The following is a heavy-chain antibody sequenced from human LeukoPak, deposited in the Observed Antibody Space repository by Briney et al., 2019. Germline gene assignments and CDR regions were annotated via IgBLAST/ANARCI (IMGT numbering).Heavy chain of an antibody. J-gene: IGHJ4*02. D-gene: IGHD6-25*01. V-gene: IGHV3-7*01. CDR2: IKQDGSEK. CDR1: GFTFNNYA. CDR3: ARLSTAAADSDY. Sequence: GSLRLSCAASGFTFNNYAMSWVRQAPGQGLEWVANIKQDGSEKYYVDSVKGRFTISRDNAKNSLSLQMNSLRADDTAMYYCARLSTAAADSDYWGQGTLVTVSS.